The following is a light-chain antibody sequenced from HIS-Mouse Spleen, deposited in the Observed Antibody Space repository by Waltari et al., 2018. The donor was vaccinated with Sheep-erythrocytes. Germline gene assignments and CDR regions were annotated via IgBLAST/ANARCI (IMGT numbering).Light chain of an antibody. CDR2: AAS. V-gene: IGKV1-39*01. Sequence: DIQMTQSPSSLSASVGDRVTINCRASQSISSYLNWYQQKPGKAPKLLIYAASSLQSGVPSRFSGSGSGTDFTLTISSLQPEDVATYYCQQSYSTPQFTFGPGTKVDIK. CDR1: QSISSY. J-gene: IGKJ3*01. CDR3: QQSYSTPQFT.